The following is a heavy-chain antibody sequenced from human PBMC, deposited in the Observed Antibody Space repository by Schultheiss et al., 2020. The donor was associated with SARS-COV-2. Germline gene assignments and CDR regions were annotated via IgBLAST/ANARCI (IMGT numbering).Heavy chain of an antibody. CDR2: ISSSGSTI. J-gene: IGHJ4*02. D-gene: IGHD6-6*01. CDR1: GLTFSRNE. V-gene: IGHV3-48*03. Sequence: GGSLRLSCAASGLTFSRNEVNWVRQAPGKGLEWVSYISSSGSTIYYADSVKGRFTISRDNSKNTLYLQMNSLRAEDTAVYYCARVLGRQLVRGSMDYWGQGTLVTVSS. CDR3: ARVLGRQLVRGSMDY.